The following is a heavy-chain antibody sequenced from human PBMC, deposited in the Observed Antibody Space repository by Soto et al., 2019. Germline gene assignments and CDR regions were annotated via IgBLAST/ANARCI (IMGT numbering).Heavy chain of an antibody. CDR3: AHSYTGSGWVRNWFDP. V-gene: IGHV2-5*02. CDR1: GFSLSTSGVS. Sequence: QITLKESGPTLVKPTQTLTLTCTFSGFSLSTSGVSVGWIRQPPGKALEWLALIYWDDYKRYSPSLKSRLTITNDTSKNQVVRTMTNMDPVDPATEYCAHSYTGSGWVRNWFDPWGQGTLVTVSS. D-gene: IGHD6-19*01. J-gene: IGHJ5*02. CDR2: IYWDDYK.